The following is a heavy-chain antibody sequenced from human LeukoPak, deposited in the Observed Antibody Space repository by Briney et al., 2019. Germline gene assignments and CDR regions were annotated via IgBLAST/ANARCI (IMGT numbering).Heavy chain of an antibody. D-gene: IGHD6-6*01. CDR3: ARGPYSSSTPFRSKYYYYYMDV. CDR2: IIPIFGTA. V-gene: IGHV1-69*06. CDR1: GGTFSSYA. J-gene: IGHJ6*03. Sequence: SVKVSCKASGGTFSSYAISWVRQAPGQGLEWMGGIIPIFGTANYAQKFQGRVTITAGKSTSTAYMELSSLRSEDTAVYYCARGPYSSSTPFRSKYYYYYMDVWGKGTTVTVSS.